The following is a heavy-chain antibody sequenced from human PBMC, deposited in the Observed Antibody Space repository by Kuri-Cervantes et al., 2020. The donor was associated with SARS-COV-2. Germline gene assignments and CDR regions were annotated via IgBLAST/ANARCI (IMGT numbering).Heavy chain of an antibody. J-gene: IGHJ4*02. CDR2: INHSGST. Sequence: SETLSLTCAVYGGSFSGYYWSWIRQPPGEGLEWIGEINHSGSTNYNPSLKSRVTVSVDTSKNQFSLKLSSVTAADTAVYYCARDDTFGGVIAHYWGQGTLVTVSS. CDR3: ARDDTFGGVIAHY. V-gene: IGHV4-34*01. CDR1: GGSFSGYY. D-gene: IGHD3-16*02.